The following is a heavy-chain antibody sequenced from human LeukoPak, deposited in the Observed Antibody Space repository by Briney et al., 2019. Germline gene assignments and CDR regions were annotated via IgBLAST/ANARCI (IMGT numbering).Heavy chain of an antibody. D-gene: IGHD6-19*01. CDR3: TTVQQWLAQALGY. V-gene: IGHV3-15*01. J-gene: IGHJ4*02. Sequence: PGGSLSLSCAASGFTFSNAWMTWVRQAPGKGLEWVGHIKKKDDGGATDYAAPVKGRFTISRDDSKDTLYLQLNSLKTEDTAVYYCTTVQQWLAQALGYWGQGTLVTVSS. CDR1: GFTFSNAW. CDR2: IKKKDDGGAT.